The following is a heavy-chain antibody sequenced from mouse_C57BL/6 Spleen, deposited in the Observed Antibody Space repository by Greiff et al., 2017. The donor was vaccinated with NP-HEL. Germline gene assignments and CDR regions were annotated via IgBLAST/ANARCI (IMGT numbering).Heavy chain of an antibody. CDR3: ARHAEGYFDY. CDR2: ISSGGSYT. J-gene: IGHJ2*01. V-gene: IGHV5-6*01. Sequence: EVMLVESGGDLVKPGGSLKLSCAASGFTFSSYGMSWVRQTPDKRLEWVATISSGGSYTYYPDSVKGRFTISRDNAKNTLYLQMSSLKSEDTAMYYCARHAEGYFDYWGQGTTLTVSS. CDR1: GFTFSSYG.